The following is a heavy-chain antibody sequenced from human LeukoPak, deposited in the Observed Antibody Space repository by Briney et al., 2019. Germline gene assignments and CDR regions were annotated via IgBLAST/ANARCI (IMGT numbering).Heavy chain of an antibody. V-gene: IGHV5-51*01. CDR3: ARTRAGYYDSSGPKYYFDY. J-gene: IGHJ4*02. Sequence: GESLKISCKGSGYSFTSYWIGWVRQMPGKGVEWMGIIYPGDSDTRYSPSFQGQVTISADKSISTAYLQWSSLKASDTAMYYCARTRAGYYDSSGPKYYFDYWGQGTLVTVSS. CDR1: GYSFTSYW. CDR2: IYPGDSDT. D-gene: IGHD3-22*01.